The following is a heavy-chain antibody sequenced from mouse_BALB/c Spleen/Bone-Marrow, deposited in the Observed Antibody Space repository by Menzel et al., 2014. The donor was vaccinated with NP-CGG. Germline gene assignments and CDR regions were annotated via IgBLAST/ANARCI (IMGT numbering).Heavy chain of an antibody. J-gene: IGHJ1*01. Sequence: VQLKQSGAELVKPGASVKLSCTASGFNIKDTYMHRVKQRPEQGLEWIGRIDPANGNTKYDPKFQGKATITADTSSNTAYLQLSSLTSEDTAVYYCARGGSSYGWYFDVWGAGTTVTVSS. V-gene: IGHV14-3*02. CDR2: IDPANGNT. D-gene: IGHD1-1*01. CDR3: ARGGSSYGWYFDV. CDR1: GFNIKDTY.